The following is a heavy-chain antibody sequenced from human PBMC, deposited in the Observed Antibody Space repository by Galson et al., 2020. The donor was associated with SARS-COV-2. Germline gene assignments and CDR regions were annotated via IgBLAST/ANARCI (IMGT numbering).Heavy chain of an antibody. CDR1: VGSFSGFS. J-gene: IGHJ6*02. D-gene: IGHD2-2*01. Sequence: ETSETLSLTCAVYVGSFSGFSWSWVRQSPGKGPEWIGEINHSGSANYNPSHNSRVTISVDTSKNQFSLKLTSVTAAETGVYFCARGRIGVVPAPILGLGPYYEYYAMDVWGQGATITVSS. CDR2: INHSGSA. V-gene: IGHV4-34*01. CDR3: ARGRIGVVPAPILGLGPYYEYYAMDV.